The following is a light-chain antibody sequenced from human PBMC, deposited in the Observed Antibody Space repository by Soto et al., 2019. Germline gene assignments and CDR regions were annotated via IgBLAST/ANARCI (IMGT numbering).Light chain of an antibody. CDR3: SSYTTSSTPSYV. Sequence: QSALIQPRSVSGSPGQSVTISCTGTSSDVGNYNFVSWYQYHPGKAPKPIIFRVSHRPSGVPARFSGSKSGNTASLTISGLQAEDDGDYYCSSYTTSSTPSYVFGTGTKLTVL. J-gene: IGLJ1*01. CDR2: RVS. V-gene: IGLV2-11*01. CDR1: SSDVGNYNF.